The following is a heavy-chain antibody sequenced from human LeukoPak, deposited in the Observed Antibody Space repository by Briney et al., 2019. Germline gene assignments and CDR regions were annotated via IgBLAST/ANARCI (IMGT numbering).Heavy chain of an antibody. CDR1: GFTFSSYA. CDR2: ISGSGGST. D-gene: IGHD3-3*01. Sequence: PGGSLRLSCAASGFTFSSYAMSWVRQAPGKGLEWVSAISGSGGSTYYADSVKGRFTISRDNSKNTLYLQMNSLRAEDTAVYYCAKDGPYYDFWSGYYPQEAFDIWGQGTMVTVSS. J-gene: IGHJ3*02. V-gene: IGHV3-23*01. CDR3: AKDGPYYDFWSGYYPQEAFDI.